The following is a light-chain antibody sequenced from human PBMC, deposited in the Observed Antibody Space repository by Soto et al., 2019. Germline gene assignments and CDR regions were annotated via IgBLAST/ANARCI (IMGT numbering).Light chain of an antibody. CDR3: SSYTSSTTVGV. V-gene: IGLV2-14*01. Sequence: QSALTQPASVSGSPGQSITISCTGTTSDVGAYNFVSWYQQHPGKAPKLIIYGVSNRPSGVSNRFSGSKSGNTASLTISGLQAEDEADYYCSSYTSSTTVGVFGGGTKLTVL. CDR1: TSDVGAYNF. J-gene: IGLJ3*02. CDR2: GVS.